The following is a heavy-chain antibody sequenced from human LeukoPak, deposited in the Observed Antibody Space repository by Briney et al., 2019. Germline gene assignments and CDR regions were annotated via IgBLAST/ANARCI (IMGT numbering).Heavy chain of an antibody. CDR3: TLWANFDY. Sequence: VASVKVSCKASGYTFTSNYIHWVRQAPGQGLEWMGMIYPRDGSTSYAQKFQGRVTVTRDTSTSTVYMELSSLRSEDTAVYYCTLWANFDYWGQGTLVTVSS. D-gene: IGHD3-10*01. J-gene: IGHJ4*02. V-gene: IGHV1-46*01. CDR1: GYTFTSNY. CDR2: IYPRDGST.